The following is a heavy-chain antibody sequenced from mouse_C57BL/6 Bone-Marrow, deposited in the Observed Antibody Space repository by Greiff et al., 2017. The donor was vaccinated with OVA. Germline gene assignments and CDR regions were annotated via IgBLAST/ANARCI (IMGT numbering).Heavy chain of an antibody. J-gene: IGHJ2*01. D-gene: IGHD2-2*01. CDR3: ARAERLRDYFDY. V-gene: IGHV1-76*01. Sequence: QVQLKQSGAELVRPGASVKLSCKASGYTFTDYYISWVKQRPGQGLEWIARIYPGSGNIYYNEKFKGKATLTVEKSSSTAYMQLSSLPSDESAVYFCARAERLRDYFDYWGQGTTLTVSS. CDR2: IYPGSGNI. CDR1: GYTFTDYY.